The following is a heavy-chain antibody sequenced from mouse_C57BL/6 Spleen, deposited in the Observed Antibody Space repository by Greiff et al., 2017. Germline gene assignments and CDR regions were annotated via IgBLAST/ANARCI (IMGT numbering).Heavy chain of an antibody. J-gene: IGHJ3*01. CDR1: GFTFSDYG. V-gene: IGHV5-15*01. Sequence: EVQLVESGGGLVQPGGSLKLSCAASGFTFSDYGMAWVRQAPRKGPEWVAFISNLAYSIYYADTVTGRFTISRENAKNTLYLEMSSLRSEDTAMYYCARHGSSSFAYWGQGTLVTVSA. CDR2: ISNLAYSI. CDR3: ARHGSSSFAY. D-gene: IGHD1-1*01.